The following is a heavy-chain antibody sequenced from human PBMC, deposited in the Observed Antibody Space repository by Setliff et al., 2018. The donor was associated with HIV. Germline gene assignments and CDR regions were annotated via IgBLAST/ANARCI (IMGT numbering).Heavy chain of an antibody. D-gene: IGHD2-2*01. CDR3: ARHVTTVATSWFDP. CDR2: IYPGDSDT. J-gene: IGHJ5*02. Sequence: GESLKISCKGFGYRFSNYWIGWVRQMPGKGLEWMGIIYPGDSDTRYSPSFQGQVTISVDRSISTAYLQWRTLKASDSGMYYCARHVTTVATSWFDPWGQGTLVTVSS. CDR1: GYRFSNYW. V-gene: IGHV5-51*01.